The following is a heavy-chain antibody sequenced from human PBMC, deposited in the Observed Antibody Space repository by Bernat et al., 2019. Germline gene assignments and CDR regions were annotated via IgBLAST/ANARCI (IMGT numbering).Heavy chain of an antibody. CDR3: ARERGYYPTYYFDL. CDR2: IKHDGSEK. Sequence: VQLVESGGGVVQPGRSLRLSCVASGFTFSNEWMTWVRQAPGKGLEWVAHIKHDGSEKKYVDSVEGRFTISRDNAQNSLYLQMNGLRAEDTAVYYCARERGYYPTYYFDLWGQGALVTVSS. V-gene: IGHV3-7*03. J-gene: IGHJ4*02. CDR1: GFTFSNEW. D-gene: IGHD3-22*01.